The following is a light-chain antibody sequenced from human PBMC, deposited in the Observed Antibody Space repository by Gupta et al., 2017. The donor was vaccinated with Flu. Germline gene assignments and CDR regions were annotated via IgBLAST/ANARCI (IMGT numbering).Light chain of an antibody. Sequence: GDRLTISCRASQSSSTNLCWYQQKPGKAPKLLISTSPNLQSGVPSRFSGSGSGADCTLSMRRPQPEDLATYYCQQTYSSPWTFGQGTKVEL. CDR3: QQTYSSPWT. J-gene: IGKJ1*01. CDR2: TSP. V-gene: IGKV1-39*01. CDR1: QSSSTN.